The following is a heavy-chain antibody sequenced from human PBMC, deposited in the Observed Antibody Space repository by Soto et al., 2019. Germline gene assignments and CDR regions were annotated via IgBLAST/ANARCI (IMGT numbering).Heavy chain of an antibody. Sequence: EVQLVESGGGLVQPGGSLRLSCAASGFTVSSNYMSWVRQAPGKGLEWVSVIYSGGSTYYAVSVKGRFTISRHNSKNTRYLQMNSLRAEDTAVYSRASEGSGDGGAFVDYWGQGTLVTVS. J-gene: IGHJ4*02. D-gene: IGHD4-17*01. CDR3: ASEGSGDGGAFVDY. CDR2: IYSGGST. V-gene: IGHV3-53*04. CDR1: GFTVSSNY.